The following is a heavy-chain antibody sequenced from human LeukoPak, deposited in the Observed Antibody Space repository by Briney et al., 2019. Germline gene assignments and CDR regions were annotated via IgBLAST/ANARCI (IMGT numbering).Heavy chain of an antibody. Sequence: PGESLKTSCKGSGYSFTSDWIGWVRELPRKRLEWRGIIYPGDSDTRSTQSFQAKVSISPNNPITTAYLQWSSLKASDTAKYYCARREYSSIYPWGQGTLVTVSS. V-gene: IGHV5-51*01. CDR1: GYSFTSDW. J-gene: IGHJ5*02. D-gene: IGHD6-6*01. CDR2: IYPGDSDT. CDR3: ARREYSSIYP.